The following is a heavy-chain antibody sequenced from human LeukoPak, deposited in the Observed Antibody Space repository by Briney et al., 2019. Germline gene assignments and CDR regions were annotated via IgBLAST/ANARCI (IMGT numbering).Heavy chain of an antibody. D-gene: IGHD6-13*01. J-gene: IGHJ4*02. CDR1: GGSISSSSYY. V-gene: IGHV4-39*07. CDR2: IYYSGST. CDR3: ARGEQQLGDFDY. Sequence: SETLSLTCTVSGGSISSSSYYWGWIRQPPGKGLEWTGSIYYSGSTYYNPSLKSRVTISVDTSKNQFSLKLSSVTAADTAVYYCARGEQQLGDFDYWGQGTLVTVSS.